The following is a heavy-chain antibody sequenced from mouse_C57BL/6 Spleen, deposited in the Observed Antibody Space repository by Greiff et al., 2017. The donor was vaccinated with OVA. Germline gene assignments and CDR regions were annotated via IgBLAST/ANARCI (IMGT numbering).Heavy chain of an antibody. V-gene: IGHV1-18*01. CDR1: GYTFTDYN. Sequence: VQLQQSGPELVKPGASVKIPCKASGYTFTDYNMDWVKQSHGKSLEWIGDINPNNGGTIYNQKFKGKATLTVDKSSSTAYMELRSLTSEDTAVYYCARSRVITTVAFDYWGQGTTLTVSS. J-gene: IGHJ2*01. D-gene: IGHD1-1*01. CDR2: INPNNGGT. CDR3: ARSRVITTVAFDY.